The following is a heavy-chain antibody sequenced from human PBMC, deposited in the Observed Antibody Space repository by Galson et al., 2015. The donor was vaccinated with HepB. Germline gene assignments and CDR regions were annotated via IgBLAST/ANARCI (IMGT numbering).Heavy chain of an antibody. CDR2: IDWDDDK. V-gene: IGHV2-70*11. CDR3: ARIPPSLLDYDSSGYYYPYGMDV. D-gene: IGHD3-22*01. CDR1: GFSLSTSGMC. J-gene: IGHJ6*02. Sequence: PALVKPTQTLTLTCTFSGFSLSTSGMCVSWIRQPPGKALEWLARIDWDDDKYYSTSLKTRLTISKDTSKNQVVLTMTNMDPVDTATYYCARIPPSLLDYDSSGYYYPYGMDVWGQGTTVTVSS.